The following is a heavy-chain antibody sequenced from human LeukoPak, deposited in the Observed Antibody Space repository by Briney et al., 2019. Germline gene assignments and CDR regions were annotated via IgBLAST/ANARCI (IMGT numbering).Heavy chain of an antibody. J-gene: IGHJ4*02. CDR2: INPSGGST. CDR3: VRVVAPEYYFDY. D-gene: IGHD2-15*01. V-gene: IGHV1-46*01. Sequence: ASVKVSCKASGYTFTSYYMHWVRQAPGQGLEWMGIINPSGGSTSYAQKFQGRVTMTRDTSTSTVYMELSSLRSEDTAVYYCVRVVAPEYYFDYWGQGTLVTVSS. CDR1: GYTFTSYY.